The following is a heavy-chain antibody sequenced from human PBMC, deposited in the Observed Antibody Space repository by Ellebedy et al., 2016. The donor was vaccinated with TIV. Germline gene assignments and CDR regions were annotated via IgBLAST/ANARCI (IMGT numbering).Heavy chain of an antibody. CDR2: IYHSGST. V-gene: IGHV4-4*02. CDR1: GGSISSSNW. D-gene: IGHD6-13*01. Sequence: SETLSLTXAVSGGSISSSNWWSWVRQPPGKGLGWIGEIYHSGSTNYNPSLKSRVTISVDTSKNQFSLKLSSVTAADTAVYYCARGRRKAAIDYWGQGTLVTVSS. CDR3: ARGRRKAAIDY. J-gene: IGHJ4*02.